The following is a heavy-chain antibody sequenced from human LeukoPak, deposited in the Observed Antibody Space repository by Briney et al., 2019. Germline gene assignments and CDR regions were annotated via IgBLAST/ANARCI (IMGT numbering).Heavy chain of an antibody. J-gene: IGHJ4*02. D-gene: IGHD6-19*01. Sequence: SETLSLTCTVSGGSISSYYWSWIRQPAGKGLEWIGRIYTSGSTNYNPSLKSRVTMSVDTSKNQFSLKLSSVTAADTAVYYCARVLEIAVAGPFDYWGQGTLVTVSS. V-gene: IGHV4-4*07. CDR3: ARVLEIAVAGPFDY. CDR2: IYTSGST. CDR1: GGSISSYY.